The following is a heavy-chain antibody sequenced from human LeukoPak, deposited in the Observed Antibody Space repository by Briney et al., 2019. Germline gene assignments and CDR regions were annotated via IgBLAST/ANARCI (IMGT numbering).Heavy chain of an antibody. V-gene: IGHV3-66*01. CDR2: IYSGGGT. D-gene: IGHD4-17*01. J-gene: IGHJ3*02. CDR1: GFTVSSNY. Sequence: GGSLRLSCAASGFTVSSNYMSWVRQAPGKGLEWVSVIYSGGGTYYADSVKGRFTISRDNSKNTLYLQMNSLRAEDTAVYYCAKVDYGDYEDAFDIWGQGTMVTVSS. CDR3: AKVDYGDYEDAFDI.